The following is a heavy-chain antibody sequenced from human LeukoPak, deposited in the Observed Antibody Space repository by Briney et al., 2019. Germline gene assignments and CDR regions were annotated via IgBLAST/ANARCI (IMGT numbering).Heavy chain of an antibody. D-gene: IGHD5-24*01. CDR3: ARLSGGPGDGYNEEYFDY. CDR1: GYSFTSYW. J-gene: IGHJ4*02. CDR2: IYPGDSDT. Sequence: ESLKISCKGSGYSFTSYWIGWVRQMPGKGLEWMGIIYPGDSDTRYSPSFQGQVTISADKSISTAYLQWSSLKASDTAMCYCARLSGGPGDGYNEEYFDYWGQGTLVTVSS. V-gene: IGHV5-51*01.